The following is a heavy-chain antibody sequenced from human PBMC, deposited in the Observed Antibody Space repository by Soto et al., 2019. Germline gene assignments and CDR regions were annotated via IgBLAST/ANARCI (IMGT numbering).Heavy chain of an antibody. CDR1: GGTFSTYA. V-gene: IGHV1-69*01. CDR3: ARPKGTSSSGYYSFDF. D-gene: IGHD6-19*01. J-gene: IGHJ4*02. CDR2: IIPLFGTA. Sequence: QVQLEQSGGEVKQPGSSVRVSCKTSGGTFSTYAINWVRQAPGQGLEWMGAIIPLFGTADYSQKFQGRVTITADESTSTAYMELSSLRFDDTAVYFCARPKGTSSSGYYSFDFWGQGTLVTVSS.